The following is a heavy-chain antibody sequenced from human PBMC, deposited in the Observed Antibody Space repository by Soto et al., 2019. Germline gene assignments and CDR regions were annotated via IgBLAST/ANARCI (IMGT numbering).Heavy chain of an antibody. CDR1: GFTFSSYS. D-gene: IGHD6-19*01. V-gene: IGHV3-21*01. Sequence: GSLRLSCAASGFTFSSYSMMWVRQAPGKGLERVSLLSSSSSYIYFADSLKGRITISRDNAKNTLNLQMNSLRAEDTAVYYCARVGYSSGWLPDYWGQGT. CDR2: LSSSSSYI. J-gene: IGHJ4*02. CDR3: ARVGYSSGWLPDY.